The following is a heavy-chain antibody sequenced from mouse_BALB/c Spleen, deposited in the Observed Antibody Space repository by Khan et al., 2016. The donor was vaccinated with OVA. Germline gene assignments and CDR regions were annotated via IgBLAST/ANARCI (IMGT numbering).Heavy chain of an antibody. CDR1: GFSLTSYG. Sequence: VKLEESGPGLVAPSQSLSITCTVSGFSLTSYGVHWVRQPPGKGLEWLGVIWAGGSTNYNSALMSRLSISKDNYKSQVFLKMNSLQNDDTAMYYCARLEDRWGQGTTLTVSS. CDR2: IWAGGST. CDR3: ARLEDR. J-gene: IGHJ2*01. V-gene: IGHV2-9*02.